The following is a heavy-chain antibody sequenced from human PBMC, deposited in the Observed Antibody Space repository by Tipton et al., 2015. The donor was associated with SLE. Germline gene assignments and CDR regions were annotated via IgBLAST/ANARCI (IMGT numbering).Heavy chain of an antibody. Sequence: TLSLTCTVSGGSISSYYWSWIRQPPGKGLEWIGYIYYSGSTNYSPSLKSRLTISVDTSKNQFSLNLSSVTAADTAVYYCARTNWSGYQSFDFWGQGTLVTVSS. V-gene: IGHV4-59*01. J-gene: IGHJ4*02. CDR3: ARTNWSGYQSFDF. D-gene: IGHD3-3*01. CDR1: GGSISSYY. CDR2: IYYSGST.